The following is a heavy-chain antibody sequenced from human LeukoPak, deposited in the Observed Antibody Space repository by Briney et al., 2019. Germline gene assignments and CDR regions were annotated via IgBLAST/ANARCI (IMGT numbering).Heavy chain of an antibody. CDR2: VYHSGST. CDR3: AREKFLGRLTRVLDT. D-gene: IGHD3-3*01. Sequence: PSETLSLTCVVNNGSFTEYLWGWIRQPPGKGLEWIGEVYHSGSTNYNPSLKSRLSISTDMSKKQFSLKLNSVTAADTAVYYCAREKFLGRLTRVLDTWGQGTLVTVSS. J-gene: IGHJ5*02. CDR1: NGSFTEYL. V-gene: IGHV4-34*01.